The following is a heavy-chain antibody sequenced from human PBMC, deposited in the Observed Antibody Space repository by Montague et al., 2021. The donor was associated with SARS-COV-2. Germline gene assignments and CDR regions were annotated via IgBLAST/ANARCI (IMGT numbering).Heavy chain of an antibody. J-gene: IGHJ6*02. D-gene: IGHD3-9*01. Sequence: TLSLTCTVSGGSISSGGYYWSWIRQHPGKGLEWIGYIYYSGSTYYNPSLKSRVTISVDTSKNQFSLKLSSVPAADTAVYYCARDRGYFDWLFHSDYYYYGMDVWGQGTTVTVSS. V-gene: IGHV4-31*03. CDR2: IYYSGST. CDR1: GGSISSGGYY. CDR3: ARDRGYFDWLFHSDYYYYGMDV.